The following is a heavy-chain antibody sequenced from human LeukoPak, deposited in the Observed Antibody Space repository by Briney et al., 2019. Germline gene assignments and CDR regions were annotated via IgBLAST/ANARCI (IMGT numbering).Heavy chain of an antibody. CDR1: GFTISSNY. CDR3: AMSRRVGIVDY. V-gene: IGHV3-53*01. J-gene: IGHJ4*02. Sequence: GGSLRLSCAASGFTISSNYMSWVRQAPGKGLEWASVFYSDGRTYYADSVKARFTISRDNSKNTSYLQMNSLRAEDTAVYYCAMSRRVGIVDYWGQGTLVTVSS. D-gene: IGHD2-21*01. CDR2: FYSDGRT.